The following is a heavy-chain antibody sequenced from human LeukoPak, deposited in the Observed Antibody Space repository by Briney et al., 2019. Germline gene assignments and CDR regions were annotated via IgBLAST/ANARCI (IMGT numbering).Heavy chain of an antibody. CDR1: GYTFSTCD. J-gene: IGHJ4*02. CDR2: MNPNNGNT. Sequence: GASVKVSCKASGYTFSTCDINWVRQATGQGLEWNGWMNPNNGNTGFAHKFQGRVTITRDTPINTAYMELSSLRSEDTAVYYCAKVLGSISHWGQGTLVTVSS. V-gene: IGHV1-8*01. CDR3: AKVLGSISH. D-gene: IGHD1-1*01.